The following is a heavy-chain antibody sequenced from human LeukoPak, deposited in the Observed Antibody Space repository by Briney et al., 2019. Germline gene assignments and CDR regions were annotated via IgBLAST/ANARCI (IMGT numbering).Heavy chain of an antibody. D-gene: IGHD3-10*01. J-gene: IGHJ4*02. V-gene: IGHV4-34*01. CDR3: AREAYGSGSYWGY. Sequence: SETLSLTCTVSGGSISSYYWSWIRQPPGKGLEWIGEINHSGSTNYNPSLKSRVTISVDTSKNQFSLKLSSVTAADTAVYYCAREAYGSGSYWGYWGQGTLVTVSS. CDR2: INHSGST. CDR1: GGSISSYY.